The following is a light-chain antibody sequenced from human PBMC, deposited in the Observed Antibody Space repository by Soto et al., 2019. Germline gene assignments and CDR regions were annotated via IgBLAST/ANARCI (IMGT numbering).Light chain of an antibody. J-gene: IGLJ2*01. Sequence: QSALTQPASVSGSPGQSITISCTGTSSDLGGYSYVSWYQQHPGKAPKLMIYDVSNRPSGVSNRFSGSKSGSTASLTISGLQAEDEADYYCSSYTTSSTLGVFGGGTKLTVL. V-gene: IGLV2-14*03. CDR3: SSYTTSSTLGV. CDR2: DVS. CDR1: SSDLGGYSY.